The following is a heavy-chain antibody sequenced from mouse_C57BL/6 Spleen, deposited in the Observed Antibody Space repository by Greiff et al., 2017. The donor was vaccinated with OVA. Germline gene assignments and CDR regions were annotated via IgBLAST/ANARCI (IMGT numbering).Heavy chain of an antibody. D-gene: IGHD3-1*01. CDR1: GFNIKDDY. CDR3: TTGFFDY. V-gene: IGHV14-4*01. J-gene: IGHJ2*01. Sequence: EVQLQQSGAELVRPGASVPFSCTASGFNIKDDYMHWVKQRPEQGLEWIGWIDPENGDTECASKFQGKATMTADTSSNTAYLQLSSLTSEDTAVYYCTTGFFDYWGQGTTLTVSS. CDR2: IDPENGDT.